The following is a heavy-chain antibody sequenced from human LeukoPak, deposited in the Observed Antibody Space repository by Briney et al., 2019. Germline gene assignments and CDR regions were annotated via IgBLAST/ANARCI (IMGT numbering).Heavy chain of an antibody. CDR2: IYTSGST. D-gene: IGHD2-2*01. J-gene: IGHJ6*02. V-gene: IGHV4-4*07. Sequence: SETLSLTCTVSGGSITNYYWSWIRQPAGKGLEWIGCIYTSGSTSYNPSLKSRVTMSIDTSKNQFSLKLSSLTAADTAVYYCARGCSSTSCWLRMDVWGQGTTVTVSS. CDR3: ARGCSSTSCWLRMDV. CDR1: GGSITNYY.